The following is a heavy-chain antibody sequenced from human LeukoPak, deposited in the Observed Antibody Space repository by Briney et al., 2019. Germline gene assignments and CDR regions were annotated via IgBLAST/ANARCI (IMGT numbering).Heavy chain of an antibody. CDR1: GFTFSSYW. CDR2: INSDGSST. V-gene: IGHV3-74*01. CDR3: ARDDFYAFDI. D-gene: IGHD2-21*02. Sequence: GGSLRLSCAASGFTFSSYWMHWVRQAPGKGLVWVSRINSDGSSTNYADSVKSRFSISRDNAKNTLYLQMNSLRDEDTAVYYCARDDFYAFDIWGQGTMVTVSS. J-gene: IGHJ3*02.